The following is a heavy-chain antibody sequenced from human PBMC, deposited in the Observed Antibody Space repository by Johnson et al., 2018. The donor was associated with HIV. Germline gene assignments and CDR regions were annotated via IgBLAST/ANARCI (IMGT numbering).Heavy chain of an antibody. CDR2: ISYDGSNK. Sequence: QVQLVESGGGVVQPGRSLRLSCAASGFTFSSYGMHWVRQAPGKGLEWVAVISYDGSNKYYADSVKGRFTISRDNSKNTLYLQMNSLRAEDTAVYFCARDRRYYDSSGYYHDAFDMWGRGTKVTVSS. CDR1: GFTFSSYG. CDR3: ARDRRYYDSSGYYHDAFDM. V-gene: IGHV3-30*03. D-gene: IGHD3-22*01. J-gene: IGHJ3*02.